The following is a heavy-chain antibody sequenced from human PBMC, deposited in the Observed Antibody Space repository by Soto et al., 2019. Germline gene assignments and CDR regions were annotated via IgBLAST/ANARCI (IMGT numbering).Heavy chain of an antibody. CDR1: GFTFSSYS. V-gene: IGHV3-21*01. J-gene: IGHJ5*02. D-gene: IGHD3-10*01. CDR3: ARDYGILWFGEPPDWFDP. CDR2: ISSSSSYI. Sequence: GSLRLSCAASGFTFSSYSMNWVRQAPGKGLEWVSSISSSSSYIYYADSVKGRFTISRDNAKNSLYLQMNSLRAEDTAVYYCARDYGILWFGEPPDWFDPWGQGTLVTVSS.